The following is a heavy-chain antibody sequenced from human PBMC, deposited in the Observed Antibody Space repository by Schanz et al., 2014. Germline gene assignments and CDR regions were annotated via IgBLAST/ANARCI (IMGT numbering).Heavy chain of an antibody. CDR3: AKIGYGGLLNYYIDH. Sequence: VESGGSVFPPPFFLLLSCAASFFPFLDFGMHWVRQASGKGLEWVAFMPFDYSSQYYADSVKGRFTISRDNSRNALYLQMSSLKTEDTAVYYCAKIGYGGLLNYYIDHWGQGTLVTVSS. CDR1: FFPFLDFG. J-gene: IGHJ4*02. D-gene: IGHD3-16*01. V-gene: IGHV3-30*02. CDR2: MPFDYSSQ.